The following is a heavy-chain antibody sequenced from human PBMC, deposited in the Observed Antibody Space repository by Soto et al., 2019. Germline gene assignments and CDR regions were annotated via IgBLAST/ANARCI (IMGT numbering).Heavy chain of an antibody. Sequence: QVQLVESGGGVVQPGRSLRLACEVSGFPFIRHGMHWVRQAPGKGLEWVAFIWHDGNNEHYADSVKGRFTISRDNSRNPLYLQMNSLRAHDTAVYYCARVKAWTMVNLGVDQWGQGTLVNVSP. D-gene: IGHD3-3*01. J-gene: IGHJ4*02. CDR1: GFPFIRHG. V-gene: IGHV3-33*01. CDR2: IWHDGNNE. CDR3: ARVKAWTMVNLGVDQ.